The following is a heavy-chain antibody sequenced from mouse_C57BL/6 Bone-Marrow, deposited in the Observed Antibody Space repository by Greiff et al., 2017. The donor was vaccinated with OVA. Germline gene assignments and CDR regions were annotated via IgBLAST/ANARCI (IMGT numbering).Heavy chain of an antibody. J-gene: IGHJ4*01. D-gene: IGHD1-1*01. CDR1: GFTFSSYA. Sequence: EVQVVESGGGLVKPGGSLKLSCAASGFTFSSYAMSWVRQTPEKRLEWVATISDGGSYTYYPDNVKGRFTISRDNAKNNLYLQMSHLKSEDTAMYYCASPYYGSSYYYAMDYWGQGTSVTVSS. V-gene: IGHV5-4*01. CDR2: ISDGGSYT. CDR3: ASPYYGSSYYYAMDY.